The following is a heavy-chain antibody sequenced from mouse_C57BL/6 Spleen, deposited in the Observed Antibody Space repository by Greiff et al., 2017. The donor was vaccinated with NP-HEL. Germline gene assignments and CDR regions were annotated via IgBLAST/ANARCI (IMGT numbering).Heavy chain of an antibody. CDR3: ARAFITTVVARDWYFDV. D-gene: IGHD1-1*01. V-gene: IGHV1-59*01. CDR2: IDPSDSYT. Sequence: VQLQQPGAELVRPGTSVKLSCKASGYTFTSYWMHWVKQRPGQGLEWIGVIDPSDSYTNYNQKFKGKATLTVDTSSSTAYMQLSSLTSEDSAVYYCARAFITTVVARDWYFDVWGTGTTVTVSS. CDR1: GYTFTSYW. J-gene: IGHJ1*03.